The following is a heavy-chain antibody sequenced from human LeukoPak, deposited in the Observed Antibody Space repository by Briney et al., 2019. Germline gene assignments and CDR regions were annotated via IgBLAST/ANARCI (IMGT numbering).Heavy chain of an antibody. CDR3: ARMRYYDFWSHDY. J-gene: IGHJ4*02. V-gene: IGHV4-39*01. CDR2: IYYSGST. D-gene: IGHD3-3*01. Sequence: PSETLSLTCTVSGGSISSSSYYWGWIRQPPGKGLEWIGSIYYSGSTYYNPSLKSRVTISVDTSKSQFSLKLSSVTAADTAVYYCARMRYYDFWSHDYWGQGTLVTVSS. CDR1: GGSISSSSYY.